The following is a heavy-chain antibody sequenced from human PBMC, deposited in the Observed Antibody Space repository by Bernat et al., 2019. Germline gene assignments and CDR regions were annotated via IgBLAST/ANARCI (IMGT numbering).Heavy chain of an antibody. CDR3: ARYYDYIWGSSRLKGAFDI. D-gene: IGHD3-16*02. J-gene: IGHJ3*02. CDR1: GFTFSSYW. CDR2: IKQDGSEK. V-gene: IGHV3-7*03. Sequence: EVQLVESGGGLVQPGGSLRLSCAASGFTFSSYWMSWVRQAPGKGLEWVANIKQDGSEKYYVDSVKGQFTISRDNAKNALYLQMNSLRAEDTAVYYCARYYDYIWGSSRLKGAFDIWGQGTMVTVSS.